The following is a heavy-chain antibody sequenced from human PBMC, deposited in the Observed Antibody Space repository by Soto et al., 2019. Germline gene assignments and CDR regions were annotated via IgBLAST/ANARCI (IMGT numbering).Heavy chain of an antibody. CDR3: ARRAEMATIPLSALVGPYGMDV. J-gene: IGHJ6*02. CDR1: GGTFSSYA. Sequence: SVKVSCKASGGTFSSYAISWVRQAPGQGLEWMGGIIPIFGTANYAQKFQGRVTITADESTSTAYMGLSSLRSEDTAVYYCARRAEMATIPLSALVGPYGMDVWGQGTTVTVSS. V-gene: IGHV1-69*13. D-gene: IGHD5-12*01. CDR2: IIPIFGTA.